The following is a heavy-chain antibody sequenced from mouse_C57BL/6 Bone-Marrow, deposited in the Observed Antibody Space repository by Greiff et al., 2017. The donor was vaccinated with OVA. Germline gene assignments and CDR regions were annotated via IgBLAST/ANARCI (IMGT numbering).Heavy chain of an antibody. CDR3: ARSFYYYGSPYYFDY. V-gene: IGHV1-22*01. CDR1: GYTFTDYN. Sequence: VQLKESGPELVKPGASVKMSCKASGYTFTDYNMHWVKQSHGKSLEWIGYINPNNGGTSYNQKFKGKATLTVNKSSSTAYMELRSLTSEDSAVYYCARSFYYYGSPYYFDYWGQGTTLTVSS. CDR2: INPNNGGT. J-gene: IGHJ2*01. D-gene: IGHD1-1*01.